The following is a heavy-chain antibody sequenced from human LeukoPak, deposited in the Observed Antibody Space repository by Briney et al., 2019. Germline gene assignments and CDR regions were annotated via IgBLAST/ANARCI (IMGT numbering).Heavy chain of an antibody. D-gene: IGHD6-19*01. J-gene: IGHJ4*02. V-gene: IGHV4-59*01. Sequence: SETLSLTCTVSGGSISSYYWSWIRQPPGKRLEWIGYIYYSGTTNYNPSLKSRVTISVDTSKSQFSLKLNSVTAADTAVYYCARSGGYSSPQNYWGQGTLVTVSS. CDR3: ARSGGYSSPQNY. CDR2: IYYSGTT. CDR1: GGSISSYY.